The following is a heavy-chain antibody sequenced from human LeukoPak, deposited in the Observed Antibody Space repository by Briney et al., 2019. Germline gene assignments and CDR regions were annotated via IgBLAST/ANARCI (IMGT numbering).Heavy chain of an antibody. V-gene: IGHV1-2*06. Sequence: ASVKVSCTASGYTFTAYYMHWVRQAPGQRLEWMGRINPNRGGTNYAQKFQGRVTITRATSISTAYMDLSRLRSDDTAVYYCASWGYDILTGYLDYWGQGTLVTVSS. J-gene: IGHJ4*02. CDR2: INPNRGGT. D-gene: IGHD3-9*01. CDR3: ASWGYDILTGYLDY. CDR1: GYTFTAYY.